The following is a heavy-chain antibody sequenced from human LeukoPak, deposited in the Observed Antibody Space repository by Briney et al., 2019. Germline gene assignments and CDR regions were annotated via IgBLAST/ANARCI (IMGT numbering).Heavy chain of an antibody. CDR2: IYYSGST. D-gene: IGHD1-26*01. J-gene: IGHJ4*02. CDR3: ARSSGSYYHY. CDR1: GYSISSGYY. Sequence: SETLSLTCTVSGYSISSGYYWGWIRQPPGKGLEWIGYIYYSGSTNYNPSLKSRVTISVDTSKNQFSLKLSSVTAADTAVYYCARSSGSYYHYWGQGTLVTVSS. V-gene: IGHV4-61*01.